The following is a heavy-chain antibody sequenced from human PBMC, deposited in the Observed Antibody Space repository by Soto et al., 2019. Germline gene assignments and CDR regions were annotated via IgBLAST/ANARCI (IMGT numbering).Heavy chain of an antibody. D-gene: IGHD3-10*01. CDR3: ARDLNLNLGGMDV. Sequence: SETLSLTCTVSGGSISSYYWSWIRQPPGKGLEWIGYIYYSGSTNYNPSLKSRVTISVDTSKNQFSLKLSSVTAADTAVYYCARDLNLNLGGMDVWGQGTTVTVSS. J-gene: IGHJ6*02. CDR1: GGSISSYY. CDR2: IYYSGST. V-gene: IGHV4-59*01.